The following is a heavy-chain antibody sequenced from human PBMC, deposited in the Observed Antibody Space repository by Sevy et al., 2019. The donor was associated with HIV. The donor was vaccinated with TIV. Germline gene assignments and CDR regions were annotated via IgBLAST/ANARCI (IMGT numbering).Heavy chain of an antibody. Sequence: GGSLRLSCTASGFTFGDYAMSWCRQAPGKGLEWVGFIRSKTYGGTTEYAASAKGRFTISRDDSKSIDYLQMNSLKTEVTAVYYCTRVRGTISPYYYYGMDVWGQGTTVTVSS. CDR3: TRVRGTISPYYYYGMDV. D-gene: IGHD3-16*01. CDR1: GFTFGDYA. CDR2: IRSKTYGGTT. J-gene: IGHJ6*02. V-gene: IGHV3-49*03.